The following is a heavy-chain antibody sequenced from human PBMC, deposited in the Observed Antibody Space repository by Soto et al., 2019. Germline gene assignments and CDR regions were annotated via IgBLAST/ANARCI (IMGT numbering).Heavy chain of an antibody. D-gene: IGHD2-2*01. V-gene: IGHV3-23*01. Sequence: VQLLESGGGLVQPGGSLRLSCAASAFTFSNYAMNWVRQAPGRGLEWVSAISGSGGSTLYADSVKGRFTISRDHSKNTLYLQMSSLRVEDTAIYYCARENQFDIWGQGTMVTVSS. J-gene: IGHJ3*02. CDR3: ARENQFDI. CDR1: AFTFSNYA. CDR2: ISGSGGST.